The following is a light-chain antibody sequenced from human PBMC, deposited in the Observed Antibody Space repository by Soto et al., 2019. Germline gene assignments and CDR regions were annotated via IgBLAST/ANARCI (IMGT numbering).Light chain of an antibody. CDR1: QSLSSSY. CDR3: QQYGSSPGT. V-gene: IGKV3-20*01. CDR2: GAS. J-gene: IGKJ1*01. Sequence: EIVLTQSPGTLSLAPGERATLSCRASQSLSSSYLAWYQQKPGQAPRLLIYGASSRATGIPDRFSGSGSGTDFTLTISRLEPEDFAVYYCQQYGSSPGTFGQGTKGDIK.